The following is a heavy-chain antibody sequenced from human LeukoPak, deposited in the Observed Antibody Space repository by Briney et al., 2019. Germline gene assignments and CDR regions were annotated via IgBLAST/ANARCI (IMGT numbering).Heavy chain of an antibody. J-gene: IGHJ4*02. Sequence: GGSLRLSCAASGFTSSNYNMNWVRQAPGKGLEWVSSISSNSGHIYYADSVKGRFAISRDNAKNSLSLQMNSLRAEDTAVYYCASRNTMGSSPFHYWGQGTLVTVSS. CDR1: GFTSSNYN. V-gene: IGHV3-21*01. D-gene: IGHD6-6*01. CDR3: ASRNTMGSSPFHY. CDR2: ISSNSGHI.